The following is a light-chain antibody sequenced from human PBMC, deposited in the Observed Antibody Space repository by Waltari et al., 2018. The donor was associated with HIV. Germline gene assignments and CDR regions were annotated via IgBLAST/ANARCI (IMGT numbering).Light chain of an antibody. CDR2: KAS. CDR1: QSMDTW. Sequence: DIQMTQSPSTLSTSVGARLTITCRASQSMDTWLACYQQRSGKARDLLVYKASSLGSGVPSRLSGSGSGTEFTLTISSLQPDDSATYYCQHVNTSSPGTFGQGTRVDI. J-gene: IGKJ1*01. V-gene: IGKV1-5*03. CDR3: QHVNTSSPGT.